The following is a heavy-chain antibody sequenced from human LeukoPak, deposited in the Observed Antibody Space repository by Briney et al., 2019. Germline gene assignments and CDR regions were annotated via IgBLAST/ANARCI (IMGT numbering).Heavy chain of an antibody. CDR2: FDPEDGET. J-gene: IGHJ4*02. D-gene: IGHD6-19*01. V-gene: IGHV1-24*01. Sequence: ASVQVSCKVSGYTLTELSMHWVRQAPGKGLEWMGGFDPEDGETIYAQKFQGRVTMTEDTSTDTAYMELSSLRSEDTAVYYCATVDSSGWYYFDYWGQGTLVTVSS. CDR3: ATVDSSGWYYFDY. CDR1: GYTLTELS.